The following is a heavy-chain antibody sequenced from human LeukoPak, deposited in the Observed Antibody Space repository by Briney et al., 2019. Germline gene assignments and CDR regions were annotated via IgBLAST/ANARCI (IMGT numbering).Heavy chain of an antibody. V-gene: IGHV3-48*04. CDR2: ISSSSSTI. Sequence: GGSLRLSCAASGFTFSSYAMSWVRQAPGKGLEWVSYISSSSSTIYYADSVKGRFTISRDNAKNSLYLQMNSLRAEDTAVYYCARAGEVLRFLEWPPGLYYYYYMDVWGKGTTVTVSS. CDR1: GFTFSSYA. D-gene: IGHD3-3*01. CDR3: ARAGEVLRFLEWPPGLYYYYYMDV. J-gene: IGHJ6*03.